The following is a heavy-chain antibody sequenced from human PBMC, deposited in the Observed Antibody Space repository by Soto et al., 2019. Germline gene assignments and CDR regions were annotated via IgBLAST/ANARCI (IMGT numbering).Heavy chain of an antibody. Sequence: QLHLVQSGAVVKKPGASVTVSCSASGYPVTAYYMHWVRQAPGRGLEWMGGINPATGAAKYTQTFPGRVTMTRDTSTVTGFMELSGLTSEDTAVFYWARGGGVGVAGSAAFDMWGQGTLVTVSS. CDR2: INPATGAA. CDR3: ARGGGVGVAGSAAFDM. D-gene: IGHD3-3*01. CDR1: GYPVTAYY. J-gene: IGHJ3*02. V-gene: IGHV1-2*02.